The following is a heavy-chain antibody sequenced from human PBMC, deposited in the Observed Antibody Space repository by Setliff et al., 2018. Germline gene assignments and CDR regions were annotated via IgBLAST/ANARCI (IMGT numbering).Heavy chain of an antibody. V-gene: IGHV7-4-1*02. CDR1: GYTFSSYD. CDR3: ARACGFGTTVWNGYYYMDF. J-gene: IGHJ6*03. Sequence: ASVKVSCKASGYTFSSYDMGWMRQAPGQRLEWMGWINTNTGNPSYAQDFTGRLDFSLDTSVSTAYLQLSSLKAEDSAVYYCARACGFGTTVWNGYYYMDFWGKGTTVTVSS. CDR2: INTNTGNP. D-gene: IGHD4-4*01.